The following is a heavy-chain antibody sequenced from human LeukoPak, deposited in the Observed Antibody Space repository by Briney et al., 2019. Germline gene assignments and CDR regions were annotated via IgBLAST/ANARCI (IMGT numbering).Heavy chain of an antibody. V-gene: IGHV3-23*01. D-gene: IGHD1-26*01. Sequence: GGSLRLSCAASGFTFSTYGMSWVRPAPGRGREWVAIIGGSGETTIYGDSVKGRLTISRDNSKNTVYLQMNSLRVEDTAVYYCSKGAPVGGTRHVDYWGQGTLVTVSS. J-gene: IGHJ4*02. CDR3: SKGAPVGGTRHVDY. CDR2: IGGSGETT. CDR1: GFTFSTYG.